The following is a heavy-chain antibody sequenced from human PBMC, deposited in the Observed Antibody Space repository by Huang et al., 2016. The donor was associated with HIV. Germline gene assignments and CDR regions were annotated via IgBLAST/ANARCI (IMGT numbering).Heavy chain of an antibody. CDR3: ASGEYGKNAYDI. V-gene: IGHV4-39*01. Sequence: QLHLQQSGPGLVRPSETLSLICTVSGGSITSSKHYWGWIRQTPGKGLEWIGNFYYSGDSYYTPSLKRRVAISIDTSKSQFSLRLSSVIATDTAVYYCASGEYGKNAYDIWGQGTVVTVSA. D-gene: IGHD2-2*01. CDR1: GGSITSSKHY. CDR2: FYYSGDS. J-gene: IGHJ3*02.